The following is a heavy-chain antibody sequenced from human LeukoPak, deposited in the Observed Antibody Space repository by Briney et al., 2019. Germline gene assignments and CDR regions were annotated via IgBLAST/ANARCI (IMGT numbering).Heavy chain of an antibody. Sequence: SETLSLTCAVYGGSFSGYYRSWIRQPPGKGLEWIGEINPSGSTNYNPSLKRRVTISVDTSKNQFSLKLSSVTASDTAVYYCARDQIWRARSWFYPWGQGTLVTVSS. CDR3: ARDQIWRARSWFYP. CDR2: INPSGST. CDR1: GGSFSGYY. J-gene: IGHJ5*02. V-gene: IGHV4-34*01.